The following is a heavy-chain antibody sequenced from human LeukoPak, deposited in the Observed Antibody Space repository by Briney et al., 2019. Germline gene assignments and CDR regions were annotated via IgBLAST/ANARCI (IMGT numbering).Heavy chain of an antibody. Sequence: SETLSLTCTVSGGSIINYYWSWIRQPPGKGLEWVGYIYFSGSTRYNPSLQSRVIMSVDTSKNQVSLNLSSVAAADTAVYYCVRGGAATWYFDLWGRGTLVTVSS. D-gene: IGHD1-26*01. CDR2: IYFSGST. J-gene: IGHJ2*01. V-gene: IGHV4-59*08. CDR3: VRGGAATWYFDL. CDR1: GGSIINYY.